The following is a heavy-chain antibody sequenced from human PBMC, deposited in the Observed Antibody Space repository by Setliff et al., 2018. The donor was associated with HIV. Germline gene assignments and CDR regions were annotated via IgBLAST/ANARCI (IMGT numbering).Heavy chain of an antibody. V-gene: IGHV7-4-1*02. CDR1: GYAFNSHA. CDR2: INTETGNP. J-gene: IGHJ4*02. D-gene: IGHD1-26*01. CDR3: ARVGSYWSTFDY. Sequence: GASVKVSCKASGYAFNSHAISWVRQAPGQGLEWMGWINTETGNPMYAQGFTGRFVFSLDTSVSTAYLQINSLKTEDTAMYYCARVGSYWSTFDYWGQGALVTVSS.